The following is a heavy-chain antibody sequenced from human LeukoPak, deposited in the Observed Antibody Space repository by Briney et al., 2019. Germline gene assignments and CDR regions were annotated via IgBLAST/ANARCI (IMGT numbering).Heavy chain of an antibody. J-gene: IGHJ3*02. D-gene: IGHD5-18*01. CDR2: IYYSGST. V-gene: IGHV4-59*12. Sequence: PSETLSLTCTVSGGSISSYYWSWIRQPPGKGLEWIGYIYYSGSTNYNPSLKSRVTISVDTSKNQFSLKLSSVTAADTAMYYCARDRRYSYGYDAFDIWGQGTMVTVSS. CDR1: GGSISSYY. CDR3: ARDRRYSYGYDAFDI.